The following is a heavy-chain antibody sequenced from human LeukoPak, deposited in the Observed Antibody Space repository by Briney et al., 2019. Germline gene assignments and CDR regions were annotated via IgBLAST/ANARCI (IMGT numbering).Heavy chain of an antibody. CDR3: ARDRLFHYYDSSGTGMGY. V-gene: IGHV3-7*01. CDR1: GFTVSSNY. CDR2: IKQDGSEK. Sequence: GGSLRLSCAASGFTVSSNYMSWVRQAPGKGLEWVANIKQDGSEKYYVDSVKGRFTISRDNAKNSLYLQMNSLRAEDTAVYYCARDRLFHYYDSSGTGMGYWGQGTLVTVSS. J-gene: IGHJ4*02. D-gene: IGHD3-22*01.